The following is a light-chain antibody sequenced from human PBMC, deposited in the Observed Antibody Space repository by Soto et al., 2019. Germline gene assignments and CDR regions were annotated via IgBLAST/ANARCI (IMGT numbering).Light chain of an antibody. CDR2: KVS. CDR3: MQGTHWPIT. CDR1: QSLVHSDGIAY. Sequence: DIVVTQSPLSLPGTLGQPSSISCSANQSLVHSDGIAYFSWFQQRPGRSPRRLIYKVSNRDSGVPARFSGSGSGTDFALKISRVEAEDVGVYYCMQGTHWPITFGQGTRLEIK. J-gene: IGKJ5*01. V-gene: IGKV2-30*02.